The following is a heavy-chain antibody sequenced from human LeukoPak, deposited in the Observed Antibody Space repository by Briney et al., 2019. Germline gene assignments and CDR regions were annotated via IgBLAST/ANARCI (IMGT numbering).Heavy chain of an antibody. CDR2: ISSSSSYT. J-gene: IGHJ4*02. Sequence: GGSLRLSCAASGFTFSDYYMSWIRQAPGKGLEWVSYISSSSSYTNYADSVKARFTISRDNAKNSLYLQMNSLRAEDTAVYHCARDPGSWYPDYWGQGTLVTVSS. CDR1: GFTFSDYY. D-gene: IGHD6-13*01. CDR3: ARDPGSWYPDY. V-gene: IGHV3-11*06.